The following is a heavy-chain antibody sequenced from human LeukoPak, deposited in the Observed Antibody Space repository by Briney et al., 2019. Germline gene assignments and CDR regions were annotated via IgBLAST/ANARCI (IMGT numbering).Heavy chain of an antibody. J-gene: IGHJ4*02. CDR3: ARLNYGSGSYFGHFDY. CDR1: GYTFTNYW. V-gene: IGHV5-51*01. D-gene: IGHD3-10*01. Sequence: GESLKISCKCSGYTFTNYWIVWVRQMPGKGLEWMGIIYPDDADTRYSPSFQGQVTISADKSIGTAYLQWSSLKASDTAMYYCARLNYGSGSYFGHFDYWGQGTLVTVSS. CDR2: IYPDDADT.